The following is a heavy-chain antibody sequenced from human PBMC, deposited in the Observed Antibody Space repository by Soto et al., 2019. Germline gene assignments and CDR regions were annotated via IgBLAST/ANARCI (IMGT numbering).Heavy chain of an antibody. CDR3: ASGYCSGGSCRNWFDP. CDR1: GFTFSSYA. Sequence: EVQLLESGGGLVQPGGSLSLSCAASGFTFSSYAMSWVRQAPGKGLEWVSAISGSGGSTYYADSVKGRFTISRDNSKNTLYLQMNSLRAEDTAVYYCASGYCSGGSCRNWFDPWGQGTLVTVSS. D-gene: IGHD2-15*01. V-gene: IGHV3-23*01. J-gene: IGHJ5*02. CDR2: ISGSGGST.